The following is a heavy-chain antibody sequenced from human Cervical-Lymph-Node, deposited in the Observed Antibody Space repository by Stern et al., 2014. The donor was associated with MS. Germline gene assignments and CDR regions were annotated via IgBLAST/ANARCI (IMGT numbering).Heavy chain of an antibody. V-gene: IGHV1-69*01. CDR2: FIPLFGTT. Sequence: VQLVQSGAEVKKPGSSVKVSCTASGDTFINFGISWVRQAPGQGLEWMGGFIPLFGTTEYVEKFQGRLTINADESATTVCMELSSLRSEDTAVYYCARDNDDNGMDVWGQGTTVTVSS. D-gene: IGHD1-1*01. CDR1: GDTFINFG. CDR3: ARDNDDNGMDV. J-gene: IGHJ6*02.